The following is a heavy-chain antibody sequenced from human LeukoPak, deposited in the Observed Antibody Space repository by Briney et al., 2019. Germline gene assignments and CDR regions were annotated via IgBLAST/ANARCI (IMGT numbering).Heavy chain of an antibody. CDR2: IYYSGST. CDR1: GGSISSYY. D-gene: IGHD1-26*01. J-gene: IGHJ3*02. CDR3: AKDREYSGGPRAFDI. Sequence: ASETLSLTCTVSGGSISSYYWSWIRQPPGKGLEWIGYIYYSGSTNYNPSLKSRVTISVDTSKNQFSLKLSSVTAADTAIYYCAKDREYSGGPRAFDIWGQGTMVTVSS. V-gene: IGHV4-59*01.